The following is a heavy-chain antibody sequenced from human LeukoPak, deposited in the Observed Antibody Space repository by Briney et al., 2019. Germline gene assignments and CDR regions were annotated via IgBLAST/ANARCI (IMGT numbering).Heavy chain of an antibody. Sequence: GGSLRLSCAASGFTFSSYSMNWVRQAPGKGLEWVSSISSSSSYIYYADSVKGRFTISRDNAKSSLYLRMNSLRAEDTAVYYCAREYNWNDSGADYWGQGTLVTVSS. CDR2: ISSSSSYI. J-gene: IGHJ4*02. D-gene: IGHD1-20*01. CDR1: GFTFSSYS. V-gene: IGHV3-21*01. CDR3: AREYNWNDSGADY.